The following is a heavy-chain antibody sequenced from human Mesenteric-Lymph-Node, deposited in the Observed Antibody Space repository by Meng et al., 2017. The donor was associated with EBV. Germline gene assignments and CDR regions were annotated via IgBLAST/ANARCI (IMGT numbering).Heavy chain of an antibody. D-gene: IGHD3-10*01. CDR2: IHDSGST. CDR1: CCSIRSGGFY. Sequence: QALVSGPGLVQPSQTLSLMCTVSCCSIRSGGFYWSWIRQHPGNGLEWIGYIHDSGSTYYNPSLKSRVTISADTSKNQFSLKLSSVTAADTAVYYCARASYGSGSPLGESWFDPWGQGTLVTVSS. V-gene: IGHV4-31*03. CDR3: ARASYGSGSPLGESWFDP. J-gene: IGHJ5*02.